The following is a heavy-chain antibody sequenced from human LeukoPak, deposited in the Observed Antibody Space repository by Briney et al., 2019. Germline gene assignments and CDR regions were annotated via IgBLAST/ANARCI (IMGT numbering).Heavy chain of an antibody. CDR1: GFTFSSYA. D-gene: IGHD3-16*01. J-gene: IGHJ6*02. V-gene: IGHV3-30-3*01. CDR2: ISYGGSNK. CDR3: ARVTIPWAYYYYYGMDV. Sequence: GRSLRLSCAASGFTFSSYAMHWVRQAPGKGLEWVAVISYGGSNKYYVDSVKGRFTISRDNSKNTLYLQMNSLRAEDTAVYYCARVTIPWAYYYYYGMDVWGQGTTVTVSS.